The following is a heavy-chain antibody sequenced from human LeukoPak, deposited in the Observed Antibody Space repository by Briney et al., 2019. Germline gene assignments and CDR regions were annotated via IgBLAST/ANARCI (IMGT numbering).Heavy chain of an antibody. J-gene: IGHJ4*02. V-gene: IGHV3-30*04. D-gene: IGHD3-10*01. Sequence: GGSLRLSCAASGFTFSSYAMHWVRQAPGKGLEWVAVISYDGSNKYYADSVKGRFTISRDNSKNTLYLQMNSLRAEDTAVYYCARDGLPYYYGSGSYFDYWGQGTLVTVSS. CDR2: ISYDGSNK. CDR1: GFTFSSYA. CDR3: ARDGLPYYYGSGSYFDY.